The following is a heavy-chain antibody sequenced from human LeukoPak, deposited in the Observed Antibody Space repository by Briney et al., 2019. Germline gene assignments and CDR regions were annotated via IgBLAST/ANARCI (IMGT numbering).Heavy chain of an antibody. D-gene: IGHD3-10*01. V-gene: IGHV4-34*01. Sequence: PSETLSLTCAVYGGSFSGYYWSWLRQPPGKGLEWIGEINHSGSTNYNPSLKSRVTISVDTSKNQFSLKLSSVTAADTAVYYCARGWYYYGSGSALHIWGQGTMVTVSS. CDR1: GGSFSGYY. J-gene: IGHJ3*02. CDR2: INHSGST. CDR3: ARGWYYYGSGSALHI.